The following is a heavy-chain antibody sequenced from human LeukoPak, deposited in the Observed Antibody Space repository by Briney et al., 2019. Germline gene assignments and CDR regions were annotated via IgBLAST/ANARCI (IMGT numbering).Heavy chain of an antibody. CDR3: AREGLTMVRGVSPIPLYAFDI. CDR2: ISSSGTTI. Sequence: GGSLRLSCAASGFTFSSYGMSWIRQAPGKGLEWVSYISSSGTTIYYADSVKGRFTISRDNAKNSLYLQMNSLRAEDTAVYYCAREGLTMVRGVSPIPLYAFDIWGQGTMVTVSS. J-gene: IGHJ3*02. V-gene: IGHV3-48*04. D-gene: IGHD3-10*01. CDR1: GFTFSSYG.